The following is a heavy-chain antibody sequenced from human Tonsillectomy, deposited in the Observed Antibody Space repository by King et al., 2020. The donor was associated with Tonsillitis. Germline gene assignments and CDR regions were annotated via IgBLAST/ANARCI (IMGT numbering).Heavy chain of an antibody. D-gene: IGHD3-16*01. CDR3: ARGGIVKKRITLGYFQQ. CDR1: GGSISSYY. CDR2: IYYSGST. Sequence: QLQESGPGLVKPSETLSLTCTVSGGSISSYYWSWIRQPPGKGLEWIGYIYYSGSTNYNPSLKSRVTISVDTSKNQFYLKLISVTAADTAVDYCARGGIVKKRITLGYFQQWGQGTLVTVSS. V-gene: IGHV4-59*01. J-gene: IGHJ1*01.